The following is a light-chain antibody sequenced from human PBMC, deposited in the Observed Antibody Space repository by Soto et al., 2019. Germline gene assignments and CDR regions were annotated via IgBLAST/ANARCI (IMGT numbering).Light chain of an antibody. J-gene: IGKJ4*01. CDR2: GAS. V-gene: IGKV3-20*01. Sequence: DIVLTQSAATLSLSPGERATLTCRASQSVSSFLAWYQQKPGQAPRLLIYGASSRATGIPARFSGSGSGTDVTLSISRLEPEDFAVYYCQQYGSSPFTFGGGTKGDIK. CDR1: QSVSSF. CDR3: QQYGSSPFT.